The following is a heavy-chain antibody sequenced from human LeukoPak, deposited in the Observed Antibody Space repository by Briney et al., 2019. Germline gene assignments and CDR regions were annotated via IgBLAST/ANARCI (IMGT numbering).Heavy chain of an antibody. V-gene: IGHV3-23*01. Sequence: GGSLRLSCAVSGFTFSSAAMTWVRQAPGKGLEWVSTITGSDDGTYYADSVKGRFTISRDYSKNTPHLQMNSLRVEDTAIYYCAKGTQLGSGYHPDYWGQGTLVTVSS. CDR3: AKGTQLGSGYHPDY. CDR1: GFTFSSAA. D-gene: IGHD3-22*01. J-gene: IGHJ4*02. CDR2: ITGSDDGT.